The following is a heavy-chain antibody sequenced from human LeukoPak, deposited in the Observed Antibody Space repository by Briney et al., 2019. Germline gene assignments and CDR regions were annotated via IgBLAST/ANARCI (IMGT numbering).Heavy chain of an antibody. J-gene: IGHJ1*01. V-gene: IGHV3-73*01. D-gene: IGHD5-12*01. CDR1: GFSIIESS. CDR2: IRKKAEGYTT. CDR3: TRHDLGYRDYEGL. Sequence: GGSLRLSCAASGFSIIESSMHRVRQASGKGLEYIGHIRKKAEGYTTAYAASVRGRFTISRDDSENTAYLQMNSLKTEDTAVYYCTRHDLGYRDYEGLWGQGTLVTVSS.